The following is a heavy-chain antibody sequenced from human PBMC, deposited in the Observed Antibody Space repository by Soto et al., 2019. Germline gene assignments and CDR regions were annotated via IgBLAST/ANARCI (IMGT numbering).Heavy chain of an antibody. CDR2: IYHSGST. D-gene: IGHD2-8*01. V-gene: IGHV4-28*03. CDR3: AREPPMLSPRGFDY. Sequence: PSETLSLTCAVSGYSISSSNWWGWIRQPPGKGLEWIGYIYHSGSTYYNPSLKSRVTISVDRSKNQFSLKLSSVTAADTAVYYCAREPPMLSPRGFDYWGQGTLVTVSS. CDR1: GYSISSSNW. J-gene: IGHJ4*02.